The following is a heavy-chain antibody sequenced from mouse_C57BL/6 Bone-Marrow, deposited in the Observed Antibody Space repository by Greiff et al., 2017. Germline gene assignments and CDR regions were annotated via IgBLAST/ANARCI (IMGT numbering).Heavy chain of an antibody. D-gene: IGHD2-3*01. CDR3: SSFDGNYFDF. Sequence: VQLQQSGAELVRPGASVKLSCTASGFNIKDDYIHWVKQSPEQGLEWIGWIDPEIGDTESASKFQGMVTITSDTSSNTAYLQLSSLTSEDTAVDYCSSFDGNYFDFWGQGTPLTVAS. J-gene: IGHJ2*01. CDR1: GFNIKDDY. V-gene: IGHV14-4*01. CDR2: IDPEIGDT.